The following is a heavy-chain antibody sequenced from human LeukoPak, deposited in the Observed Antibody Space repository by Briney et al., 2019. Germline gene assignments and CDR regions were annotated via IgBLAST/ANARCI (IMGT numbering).Heavy chain of an antibody. Sequence: GGSLRLSCAGSGFTFSSYWMVWVRQAPGKGLEWVADIIQDGSEKYCVESVKSRFTISRDNAKNSVYLQMSTLRVEDTGVYYCGRATGYSYGPYYYYYYMDVWGKGTTVTVSS. D-gene: IGHD5-18*01. CDR3: GRATGYSYGPYYYYYYMDV. J-gene: IGHJ6*03. CDR2: IIQDGSEK. CDR1: GFTFSSYW. V-gene: IGHV3-7*01.